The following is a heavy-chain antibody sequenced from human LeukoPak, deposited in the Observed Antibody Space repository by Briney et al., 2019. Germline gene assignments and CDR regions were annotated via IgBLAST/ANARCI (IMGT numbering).Heavy chain of an antibody. CDR3: AKESTILFLDYFDY. D-gene: IGHD2/OR15-2a*01. CDR1: GFTFYNYA. J-gene: IGHJ4*02. CDR2: VSGSGGNT. V-gene: IGHV3-23*01. Sequence: GGSLRLSCAASGFTFYNYAMSWVRQAPGKGLEWVSGVSGSGGNTYYIDSVKGRFTISRDNAKNMLYLQMDSLRAEDTALYFCAKESTILFLDYFDYWGQGILVTVSS.